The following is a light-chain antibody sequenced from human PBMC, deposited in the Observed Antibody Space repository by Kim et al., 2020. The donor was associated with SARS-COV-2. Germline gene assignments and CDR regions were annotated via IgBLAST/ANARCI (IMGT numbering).Light chain of an antibody. Sequence: DIQMTQSPSSLSASVGDRVTITCRASQDISNELGWYQQTPGRVPKRLIYAASLLESGVPSRFSGSGSGTEFTLTISSLQSEDFALYYCQQYNSWLITFGQGTRLEIK. V-gene: IGKV1-17*01. CDR2: AAS. J-gene: IGKJ5*01. CDR3: QQYNSWLIT. CDR1: QDISNE.